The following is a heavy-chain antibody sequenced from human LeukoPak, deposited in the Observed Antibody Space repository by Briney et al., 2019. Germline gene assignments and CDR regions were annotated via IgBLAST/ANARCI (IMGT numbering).Heavy chain of an antibody. CDR3: ARYGSSGYSYGWFDH. J-gene: IGHJ5*02. V-gene: IGHV1-18*01. Sequence: ASVKVSCKASGYTFTSYGISWVRQAPGQGLEWMGWISAYNGNTNYAQKLQGRVTMTTDTSTSTAYMELRSLRSDETAVYYCARYGSSGYSYGWFDHWGQGTLVTVSS. D-gene: IGHD3-22*01. CDR2: ISAYNGNT. CDR1: GYTFTSYG.